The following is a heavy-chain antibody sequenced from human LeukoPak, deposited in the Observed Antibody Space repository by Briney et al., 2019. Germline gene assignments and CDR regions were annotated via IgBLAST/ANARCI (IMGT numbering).Heavy chain of an antibody. Sequence: SETLSLTCTVSGGSISSSSYYWGWIRQPPGKGLEWIGSIYYSGSTYYNPSLKSRVTISVDTSKNQFSLKLSSVTAADTAVYYCARGAYWAGTVDAFDIWGQGTMVTVSS. D-gene: IGHD1-1*01. V-gene: IGHV4-39*07. CDR3: ARGAYWAGTVDAFDI. CDR2: IYYSGST. J-gene: IGHJ3*02. CDR1: GGSISSSSYY.